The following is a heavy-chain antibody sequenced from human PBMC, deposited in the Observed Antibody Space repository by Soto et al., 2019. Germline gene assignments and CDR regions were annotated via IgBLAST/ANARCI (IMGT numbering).Heavy chain of an antibody. CDR1: GGTFSSYA. D-gene: IGHD3-22*01. J-gene: IGHJ4*02. CDR2: IIPIFGTA. V-gene: IGHV1-69*01. CDR3: ARGGGSYYYSRGYYDFDY. Sequence: QVQLVQSGAEVKKPGSSVKVSCKASGGTFSSYAISWVRQAPGQGLEWMGGIIPIFGTANYAQKFQGRVTITSDESTGTAFMELSSLRSEDTAVYYCARGGGSYYYSRGYYDFDYWGQGPLVTVSS.